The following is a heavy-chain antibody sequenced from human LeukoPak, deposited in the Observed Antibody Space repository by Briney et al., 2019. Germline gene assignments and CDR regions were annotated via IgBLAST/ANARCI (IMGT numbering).Heavy chain of an antibody. V-gene: IGHV4-34*01. Sequence: PSETLSLTCAVYGGSFSGYYWSWIRQPPGKGLEWIGEINHSGSTNYNPSLKSRVTISVDTSKDQFSLKLSSVTAADTAVYYCARKGLLWFGELLYRYNWFDPWGQGTLVTVSS. CDR1: GGSFSGYY. CDR3: ARKGLLWFGELLYRYNWFDP. J-gene: IGHJ5*02. CDR2: INHSGST. D-gene: IGHD3-10*01.